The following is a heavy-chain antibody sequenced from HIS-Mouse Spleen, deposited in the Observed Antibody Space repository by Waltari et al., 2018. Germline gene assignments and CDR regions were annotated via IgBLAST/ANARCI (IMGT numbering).Heavy chain of an antibody. J-gene: IGHJ2*01. V-gene: IGHV2-5*01. CDR2: IYWNDDK. D-gene: IGHD3-9*01. CDR3: AHMQTYYDILTGYYWYFDL. CDR1: GFSLSTSGVG. Sequence: QITLKESGPTLVKPTQTLTLTCTFSGFSLSTSGVGVGWLRQPPGKALEWLALIYWNDDKRYSPSLKSRLTITKDTSKNQVVLTMTNMDPVDTATYYCAHMQTYYDILTGYYWYFDLWGRGTLVTVSS.